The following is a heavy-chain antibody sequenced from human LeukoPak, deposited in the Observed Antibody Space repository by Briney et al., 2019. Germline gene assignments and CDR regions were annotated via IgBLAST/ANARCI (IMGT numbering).Heavy chain of an antibody. CDR2: INHSGST. V-gene: IGHV4-34*01. CDR1: GGSFSGYY. D-gene: IGHD2-2*01. J-gene: IGHJ4*02. Sequence: SETLSLTCAVYGGSFSGYYWSWIRQPPGKGLEWIGEINHSGSTNYNPSLKSRVTISVDTSKNQFSLKLSSVTAADTAVYYCAIRGGNCSSTSCNGSTPGFGYWGQGTLVTVSS. CDR3: AIRGGNCSSTSCNGSTPGFGY.